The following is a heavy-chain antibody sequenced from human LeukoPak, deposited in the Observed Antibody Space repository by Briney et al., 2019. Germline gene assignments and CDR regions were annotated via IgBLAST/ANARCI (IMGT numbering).Heavy chain of an antibody. CDR1: GLTFSNHA. D-gene: IGHD2-8*02. V-gene: IGHV3-23*01. CDR2: ISADAVDT. CDR3: AKDVWWSVS. Sequence: GGSLRLSCVASGLTFSNHAMTWVRQAPGKGLEWVSAISADAVDTFYAPSVKGRFTISRDNSKNTMYLQINSLRAEDTAIYYCAKDVWWSVSWGQGTLVTVSS. J-gene: IGHJ5*02.